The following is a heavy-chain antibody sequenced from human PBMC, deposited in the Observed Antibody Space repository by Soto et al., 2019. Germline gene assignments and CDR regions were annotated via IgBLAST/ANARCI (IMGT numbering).Heavy chain of an antibody. V-gene: IGHV3-48*03. CDR1: GFTFSNYD. D-gene: IGHD3-10*01. J-gene: IGHJ6*02. CDR3: AREGSVSSSDYYAYYYGMDV. Sequence: PGGSLRLSCAASGFTFSNYDINWVRQAPGKGPEWISHISSSGGIIYYADSVKGRSTISRDNAKNSLYLQMNSLRGEDTAVYYCAREGSVSSSDYYAYYYGMDVWGQGTTVTVS. CDR2: ISSSGGII.